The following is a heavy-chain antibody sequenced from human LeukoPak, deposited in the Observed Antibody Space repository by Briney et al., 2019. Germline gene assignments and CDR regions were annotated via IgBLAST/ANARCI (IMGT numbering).Heavy chain of an antibody. Sequence: SGGSLRLSCAASGFSFSSSWMSWVRQAPGKGPEWVANIKEDGSEKTYVDSVKGRFTISRDNAMNSLYLQMDSLRVEDTAVYYCARGGVSRASFDVWGQGTMVTVSS. V-gene: IGHV3-7*05. CDR1: GFSFSSSW. J-gene: IGHJ3*01. CDR3: ARGGVSRASFDV. CDR2: IKEDGSEK. D-gene: IGHD5/OR15-5a*01.